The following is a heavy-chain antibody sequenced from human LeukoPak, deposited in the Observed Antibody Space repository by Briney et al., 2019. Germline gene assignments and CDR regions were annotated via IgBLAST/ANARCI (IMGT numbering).Heavy chain of an antibody. CDR3: ARDGTFLEWLPAYYFDY. J-gene: IGHJ4*02. CDR2: IKQDGSEK. D-gene: IGHD3-3*02. V-gene: IGHV3-7*01. CDR1: GFTFSSYW. Sequence: GGSLRLSCAASGFTFSSYWMSWVRQAPGKGLEWVANIKQDGSEKYYVDSVKGRFTISRDNAKNSLYLQMNSLRAEDTAVNYCARDGTFLEWLPAYYFDYWGQGTLVTVSS.